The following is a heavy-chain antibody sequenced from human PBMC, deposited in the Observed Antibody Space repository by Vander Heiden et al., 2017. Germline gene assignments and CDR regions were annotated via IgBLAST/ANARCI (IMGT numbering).Heavy chain of an antibody. CDR2: IYYSGST. CDR1: GGSISSGGYY. CDR3: ARKVEWFHFDY. V-gene: IGHV4-31*03. J-gene: IGHJ4*02. D-gene: IGHD3-3*01. Sequence: QVQLQESGPGLVKPSQTLSLTCTVSGGSISSGGYYWSWIRQHPGKGLEWIGYIYYSGSTYDNPSLKSRVTISVDTAKNQFSMKMRSVTAADTAVYYVARKVEWFHFDYWGQGTMVTVFS.